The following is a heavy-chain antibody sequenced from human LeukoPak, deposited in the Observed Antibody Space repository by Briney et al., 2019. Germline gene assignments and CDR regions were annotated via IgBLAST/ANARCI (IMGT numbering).Heavy chain of an antibody. J-gene: IGHJ5*02. CDR3: AKTSGYSSGPNWFDP. D-gene: IGHD6-19*01. Sequence: GASVKVSCKASGYSFTSYDINWVRQATGQGLEWMGWMNPNSGNTGYAQKFQGRATMTRDTSISTAYMELSSLTSEDTAVYYCAKTSGYSSGPNWFDPWGQGTLVTISS. V-gene: IGHV1-8*01. CDR2: MNPNSGNT. CDR1: GYSFTSYD.